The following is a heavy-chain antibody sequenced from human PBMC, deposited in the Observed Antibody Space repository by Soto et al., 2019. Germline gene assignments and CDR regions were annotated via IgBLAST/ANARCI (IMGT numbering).Heavy chain of an antibody. CDR1: GFTFSSYS. CDR2: ISSSSSYI. Sequence: GGSLRLSCAASGFTFSSYSMNWVRQAPGKGLEWVSSISSSSSYIYYADSVKGRFTISRDNAKNSLYLQMNSLRAEDTAVYYCARPTNSYGDYENYGMDVWGQGTTVTVSS. J-gene: IGHJ6*02. CDR3: ARPTNSYGDYENYGMDV. V-gene: IGHV3-21*01. D-gene: IGHD4-17*01.